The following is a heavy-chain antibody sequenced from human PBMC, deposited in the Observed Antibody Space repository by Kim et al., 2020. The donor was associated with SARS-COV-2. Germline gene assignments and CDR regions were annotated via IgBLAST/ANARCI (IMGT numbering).Heavy chain of an antibody. V-gene: IGHV1-69*04. D-gene: IGHD5-12*01. CDR3: AREFHRGYSGYGGSFYYGMDV. J-gene: IGHJ6*02. CDR1: GGTFSSYA. CDR2: IIPILGIA. Sequence: SVKVSCKASGGTFSSYAISWVRQAPGQGLEWMGRIIPILGIANYAQKFQGRVTITADKSTSTAYMELSSLRSEDTAVYYCAREFHRGYSGYGGSFYYGMDVWGQGTTVTVSS.